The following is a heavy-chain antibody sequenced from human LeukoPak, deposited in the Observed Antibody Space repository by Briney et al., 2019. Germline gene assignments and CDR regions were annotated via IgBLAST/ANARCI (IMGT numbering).Heavy chain of an antibody. CDR2: INPNSGGA. CDR1: GYTFTEYY. CDR3: ARGQSLNDY. V-gene: IGHV1-2*02. J-gene: IGHJ4*02. Sequence: GASVKVSCKASGYTFTEYYMHWVRQAPGQGLEWMGWINPNSGGANYAENFQGRVTMTRDTSISTAYMELSSLRYGDTALYYCARGQSLNDYWGQGTLVTVSS.